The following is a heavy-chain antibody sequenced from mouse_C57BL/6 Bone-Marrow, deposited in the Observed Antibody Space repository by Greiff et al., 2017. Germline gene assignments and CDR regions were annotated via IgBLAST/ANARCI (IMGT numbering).Heavy chain of an antibody. D-gene: IGHD4-1*01. CDR3: ASRNWDGGFAY. J-gene: IGHJ3*01. CDR1: AVDFSRYW. V-gene: IGHV4-1*01. Sequence: AAEAVDFSRYWMSWVRRAPGKGLEWIGEINPDSSTINYAPSLKDKFIISRDNAKNTLYLQMSKVRSEDTALYYCASRNWDGGFAYWGQGTLVTVSA. CDR2: INPDSSTI.